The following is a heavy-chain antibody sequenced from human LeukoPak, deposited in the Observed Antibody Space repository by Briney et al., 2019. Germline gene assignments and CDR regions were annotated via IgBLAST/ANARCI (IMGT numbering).Heavy chain of an antibody. CDR1: GGTFSSYA. V-gene: IGHV1-69*06. CDR2: IIPIFGTA. D-gene: IGHD3-16*02. CDR3: ARVEDYVWGSYRDAFDI. J-gene: IGHJ3*02. Sequence: GASVKVSCKASGGTFSSYAISWVRQAPGQGLEWMGGIIPIFGTANYAQKFQGRVTITADKSTSTAYMELSSLRSEDTAVYYCARVEDYVWGSYRDAFDIWGQGTMVTVSS.